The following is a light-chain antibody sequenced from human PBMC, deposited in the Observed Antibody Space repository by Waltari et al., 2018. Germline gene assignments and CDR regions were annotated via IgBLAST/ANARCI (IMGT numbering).Light chain of an antibody. J-gene: IGKJ5*01. CDR2: GAS. CDR1: QSLSDN. CDR3: QQYKTWPPIT. V-gene: IGKV3-15*01. Sequence: EIVMTQSPATPSVSPGERATLSCRASQSLSDNLAWYQLRPAPAPRLLIYGASFRATGIPGRFRGSGSGTDFTLTISSLQSEDFAVYYCQQYKTWPPITFGQGTRLEIK.